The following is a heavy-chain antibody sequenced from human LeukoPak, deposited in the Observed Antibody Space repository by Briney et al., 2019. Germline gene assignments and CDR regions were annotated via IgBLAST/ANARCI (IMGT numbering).Heavy chain of an antibody. D-gene: IGHD2-2*01. J-gene: IGHJ5*02. V-gene: IGHV4-59*01. CDR1: GGSIDNYY. CDR2: IYYSGST. CDR3: ARDSGSSTHDP. Sequence: SETLSLTCSVSGGSIDNYYWSWIRQPPGKGLEWIGYIYYSGSTNYNPSLKSRVTISVDTSKNQFSLKLSSVTAADTAVYYCARDSGSSTHDPWGQGTLVTVSS.